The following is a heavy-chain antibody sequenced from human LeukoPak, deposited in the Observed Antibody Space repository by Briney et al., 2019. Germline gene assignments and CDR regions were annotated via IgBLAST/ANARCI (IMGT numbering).Heavy chain of an antibody. Sequence: GGSLRLSCAASGFTFSSYGMHWVRQAPGKGLEWVSGISPSGGITYYTDSVKGRFTISRDNSKNTVSLQMNSLRGDDTAVYYCAKDYDILTGYYYFDYWGQGTLVTVSS. J-gene: IGHJ4*02. CDR3: AKDYDILTGYYYFDY. V-gene: IGHV3-23*01. D-gene: IGHD3-9*01. CDR1: GFTFSSYG. CDR2: ISPSGGIT.